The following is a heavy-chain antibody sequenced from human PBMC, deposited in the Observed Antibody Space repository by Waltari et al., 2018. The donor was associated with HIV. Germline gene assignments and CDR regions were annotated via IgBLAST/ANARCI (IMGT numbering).Heavy chain of an antibody. D-gene: IGHD3-9*01. CDR3: AKASRSTFDGYGMDV. V-gene: IGHV3-43D*04. CDR2: ISWNGGNT. Sequence: VQLVDSGGVVVQPGGSLRPSCAASVFHFDDYAMHLVRQAPGKGLEWVSLISWNGGNTLYADSVKGRFTISRDNSKNSLYLQMNSLRAEDTALYYCAKASRSTFDGYGMDVWGQGTTVTVSS. CDR1: VFHFDDYA. J-gene: IGHJ6*02.